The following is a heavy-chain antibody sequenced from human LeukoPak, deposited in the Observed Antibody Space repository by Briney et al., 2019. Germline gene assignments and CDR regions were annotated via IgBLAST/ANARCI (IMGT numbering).Heavy chain of an antibody. CDR2: FSAEDGET. Sequence: GGSVRVSCTVSGYTLTELSMNWVRQAPGKGLEWMGGFSAEDGETIYAQKFQGRVTMTEDTSTNTVYMELSSLRSEDAAVYYCACREGYYWDYWGQGTLVTVSS. CDR3: ACREGYYWDY. D-gene: IGHD5-24*01. J-gene: IGHJ4*02. CDR1: GYTLTELS. V-gene: IGHV1-24*01.